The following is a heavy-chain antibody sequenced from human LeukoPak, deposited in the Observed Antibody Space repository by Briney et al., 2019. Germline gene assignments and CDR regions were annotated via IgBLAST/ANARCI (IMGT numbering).Heavy chain of an antibody. V-gene: IGHV3-9*03. J-gene: IGHJ4*02. CDR2: ISWNSGRR. Sequence: GGSLRLSCVGSGFTFDDYAMHWVRQAPGKGLEWVSGISWNSGRRGCADSVKGRFTISRDNAKTSLYLQMNSLRAEDMALYYCAKGPDYDILTPIDYWGQGTLVTVSS. CDR3: AKGPDYDILTPIDY. CDR1: GFTFDDYA. D-gene: IGHD3-9*01.